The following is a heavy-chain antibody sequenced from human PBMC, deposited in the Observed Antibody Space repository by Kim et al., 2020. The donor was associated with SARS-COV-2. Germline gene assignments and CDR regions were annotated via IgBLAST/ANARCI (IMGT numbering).Heavy chain of an antibody. CDR2: IYPGDSDT. D-gene: IGHD2-15*01. J-gene: IGHJ4*02. V-gene: IGHV5-51*01. CDR3: ARRDGYCSGGSCYFSLGYDD. Sequence: GESLKISCKGSGYSFSTYWIGWVRQMPGKGLEWMGIIYPGDSDTRYSPSFQGQVTISADKSISTAYLQWSSLKASDTAMYYCARRDGYCSGGSCYFSLGYDDWGQGTLVTVSS. CDR1: GYSFSTYW.